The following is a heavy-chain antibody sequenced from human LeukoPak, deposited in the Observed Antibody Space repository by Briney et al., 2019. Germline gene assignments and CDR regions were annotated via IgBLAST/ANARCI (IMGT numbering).Heavy chain of an antibody. CDR1: GLTFRSYW. Sequence: GGSLRLSCAVSGLTFRSYWMSWVRQAPGKGLEWVANINQEGSEKYFVDSVKGRFTTSRDNAKNSLHLQMNTLRAEDTAVYYCARERDGRFFDYWGQGTLVTVSS. CDR3: ARERDGRFFDY. CDR2: INQEGSEK. J-gene: IGHJ4*02. D-gene: IGHD5-24*01. V-gene: IGHV3-7*01.